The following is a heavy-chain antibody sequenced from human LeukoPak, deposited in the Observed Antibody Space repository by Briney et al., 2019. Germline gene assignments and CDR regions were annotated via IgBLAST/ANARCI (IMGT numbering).Heavy chain of an antibody. CDR3: ASSIPYTHFDY. V-gene: IGHV4-39*01. CDR2: IYYSGST. CDR1: GGSISSSSYY. D-gene: IGHD2-2*02. Sequence: SETLSLTCTASGGSISSSSYYWGWIRQPPGKGLEWIGSIYYSGSTYYNPSLKSRVTISVDTSENQFSLKLSSVTAADTAVYYCASSIPYTHFDYWGQGTLVTVSS. J-gene: IGHJ4*02.